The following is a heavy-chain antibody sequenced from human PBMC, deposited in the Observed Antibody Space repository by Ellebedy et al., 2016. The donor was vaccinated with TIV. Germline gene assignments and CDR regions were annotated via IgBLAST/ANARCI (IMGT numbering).Heavy chain of an antibody. D-gene: IGHD3-3*01. J-gene: IGHJ4*02. V-gene: IGHV3-21*01. Sequence: GESLKISXAASGFTFSSYSMNWVRQAPGKGLEWVSSISSSSSYIYYADSVKGRFTISRDNAKNSLYLQMNSLRAEDTAVYYCARDASYYDFWSGYYKVPFDYWGQGTLVTVSS. CDR3: ARDASYYDFWSGYYKVPFDY. CDR2: ISSSSSYI. CDR1: GFTFSSYS.